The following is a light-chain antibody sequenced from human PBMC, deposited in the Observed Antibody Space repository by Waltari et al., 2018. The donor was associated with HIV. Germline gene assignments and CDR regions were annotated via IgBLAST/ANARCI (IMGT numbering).Light chain of an antibody. CDR3: SSYTSSSTRV. J-gene: IGLJ3*02. Sequence: QSALTQPASVSGPPGQSITISCTGTSSDAGGYNYVSWYQQYPGKAPKLIIYDVSNRPSGVSNRFSGSKSGNTASLTISGLQAEDEADYYCSSYTSSSTRVFGGGTKLTVL. CDR2: DVS. CDR1: SSDAGGYNY. V-gene: IGLV2-14*01.